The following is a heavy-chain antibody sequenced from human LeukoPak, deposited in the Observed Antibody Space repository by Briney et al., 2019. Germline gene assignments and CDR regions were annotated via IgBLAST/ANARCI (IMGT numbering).Heavy chain of an antibody. Sequence: SETLSLTCTVSGDSISISTYYWCWVRQSPGKGLEWIGYIYYSGSTNYNPSLKSRVTISVDTSKNQFSLKLRSVTAADTAVYYCVRVRPPRLLAGYYDAFDIWGQGTMVTVSS. V-gene: IGHV4-61*01. CDR1: GDSISISTYY. J-gene: IGHJ3*02. CDR3: VRVRPPRLLAGYYDAFDI. D-gene: IGHD3-9*01. CDR2: IYYSGST.